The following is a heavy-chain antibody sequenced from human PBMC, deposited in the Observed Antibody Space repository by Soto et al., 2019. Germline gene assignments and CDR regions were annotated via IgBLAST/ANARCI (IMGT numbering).Heavy chain of an antibody. D-gene: IGHD3-22*01. CDR1: GFTFSNAW. J-gene: IGHJ4*02. CDR2: IKSKTDGGTT. Sequence: PGGSLRLSCAASGFTFSNAWMNWVRQAPGKGLEWVGRIKSKTDGGTTDYAAPVKGRFTISRDDSKNTLYLQMNSLKTEDTAVYYCTATFYYDSSGYSYYFDYWGQGTLVTSPQ. CDR3: TATFYYDSSGYSYYFDY. V-gene: IGHV3-15*07.